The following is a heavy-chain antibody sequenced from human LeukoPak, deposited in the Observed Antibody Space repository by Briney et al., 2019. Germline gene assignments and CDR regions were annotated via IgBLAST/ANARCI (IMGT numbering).Heavy chain of an antibody. CDR3: ARDRSYYGSGSYYYFDL. Sequence: GGSLRLSFAASGFTFSTYSMTWVRQAPGKGPERVASISGTSDYIDYTASVRGRFSISRDNAGNSLYLQMNSLRAEDTAVYFCARDRSYYGSGSYYYFDLWGQGTLVTVSS. D-gene: IGHD3-10*01. V-gene: IGHV3-21*01. CDR1: GFTFSTYS. J-gene: IGHJ4*02. CDR2: ISGTSDYI.